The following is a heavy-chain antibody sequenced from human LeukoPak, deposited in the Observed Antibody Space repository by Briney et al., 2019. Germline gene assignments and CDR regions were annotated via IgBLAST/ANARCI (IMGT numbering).Heavy chain of an antibody. CDR1: GGSISSYY. V-gene: IGHV4-4*07. Sequence: SETLSLTCTVSGGSISSYYWSWIRQPAGKGLEWIGRIYTSGSTNYNSSLKCRVTMSVATSKNQFSLKLSSVTAADTAVYYCARGGSYYYGSGSFNFDYWGQETLVTVSS. J-gene: IGHJ4*02. D-gene: IGHD3-10*01. CDR3: ARGGSYYYGSGSFNFDY. CDR2: IYTSGST.